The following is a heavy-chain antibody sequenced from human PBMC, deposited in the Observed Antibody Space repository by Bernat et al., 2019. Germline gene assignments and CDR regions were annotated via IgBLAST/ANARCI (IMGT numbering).Heavy chain of an antibody. CDR1: GFTFSSYA. CDR2: ISYDGSNK. CDR3: CYGMDV. V-gene: IGHV3-30-3*01. J-gene: IGHJ6*02. Sequence: QVQLVESGGGLVQPGRSLRLSCAASGFTFSSYAMHWVRQAPGKGLEWVAVISYDGSNKYYADSVKGRFTISRDNSKNTLYLQMNSLRAEDTAVYWACYGMDVWGQGTTVTVSS.